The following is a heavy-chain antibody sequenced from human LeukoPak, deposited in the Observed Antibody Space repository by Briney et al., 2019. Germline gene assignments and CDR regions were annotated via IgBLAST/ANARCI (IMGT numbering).Heavy chain of an antibody. D-gene: IGHD3-22*01. J-gene: IGHJ3*02. CDR1: GGSISSYY. Sequence: SETLSLTCTVSGGSISSYYWSWIRQPAGKGLEWIGRIYTSGSTNYNPSLKSRVTISVDTSKNQFSLKLSSVTAADTAVYYCARVDYDSSGYLLDIWGQGTMVTVSS. CDR2: IYTSGST. CDR3: ARVDYDSSGYLLDI. V-gene: IGHV4-4*07.